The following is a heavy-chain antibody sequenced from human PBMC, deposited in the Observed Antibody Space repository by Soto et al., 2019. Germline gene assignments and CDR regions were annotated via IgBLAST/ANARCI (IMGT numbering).Heavy chain of an antibody. V-gene: IGHV3-30*18. CDR3: AKDTSGSYYGLCDY. CDR2: ISYDGSNK. J-gene: IGHJ4*02. CDR1: GFTFSSYG. Sequence: QVQLVESGGGVVQPGRSLRLSCAASGFTFSSYGMHWVRQAPGKGLEWVAVISYDGSNKYYADSVKGRFTISRDNSKNPLYLQMNSLRAEDTAVYYCAKDTSGSYYGLCDYWGQGTLVTVSS. D-gene: IGHD1-26*01.